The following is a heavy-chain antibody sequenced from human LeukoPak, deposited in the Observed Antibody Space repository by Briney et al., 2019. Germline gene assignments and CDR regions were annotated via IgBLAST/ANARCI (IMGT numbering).Heavy chain of an antibody. Sequence: SETLSLTCTVSGGSINSYYWSWIRQPAGKGLEWIGRIYTSGGTDYNPSLKSRVTMSVDTSKNQFSLKLTSVTAADTAVYYCARAQSSSWYIDCWGQGTLVTVSS. CDR3: ARAQSSSWYIDC. CDR1: GGSINSYY. CDR2: IYTSGGT. V-gene: IGHV4-4*07. D-gene: IGHD6-13*01. J-gene: IGHJ4*02.